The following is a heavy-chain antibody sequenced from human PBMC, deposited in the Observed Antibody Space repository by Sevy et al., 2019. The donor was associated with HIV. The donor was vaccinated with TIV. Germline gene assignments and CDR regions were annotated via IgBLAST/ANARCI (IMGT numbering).Heavy chain of an antibody. V-gene: IGHV3-49*03. CDR2: IRSKTFGGTT. CDR1: GFTFGDYA. D-gene: IGHD3-10*01. J-gene: IGHJ6*02. CDR3: TRIRGTSSPFYYFGMDV. Sequence: GGSLRLSCTASGFTFGDYAMSWIRQTPGKGLDWVGLIRSKTFGGTTEYAASVKGSFTISRDDSKSIAYLQMSSLKTEDTALYYCTRIRGTSSPFYYFGMDVWGQGTTVTVSS.